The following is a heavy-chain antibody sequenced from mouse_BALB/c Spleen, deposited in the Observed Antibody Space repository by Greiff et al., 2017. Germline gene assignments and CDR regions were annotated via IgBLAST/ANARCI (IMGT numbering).Heavy chain of an antibody. CDR3: ARDPLYDGDY. J-gene: IGHJ2*01. Sequence: EVQVVESGPGLVKPSQSLSLTCSVTGYSITSGYYWNWIRQFPGNKLEWMGYISYDGSNNYNPSLKNRISITRDTSKNQFFLKLNSVTTEDTATYYCARDPLYDGDYWGQGTTLTVSS. CDR1: GYSITSGYY. D-gene: IGHD2-14*01. CDR2: ISYDGSN. V-gene: IGHV3-6*02.